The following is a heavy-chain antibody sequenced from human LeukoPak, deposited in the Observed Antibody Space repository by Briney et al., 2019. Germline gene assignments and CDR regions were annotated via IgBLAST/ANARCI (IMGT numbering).Heavy chain of an antibody. V-gene: IGHV3-23*01. J-gene: IGHJ3*02. CDR2: ISGGADTT. Sequence: HPGGSLRLSCAASGLTFSDYAMSWVRQAPGKGLEWVSVISGGADTTYYADSVKGRFTISRDNSKNTLYLQMNGLRAEDTAVYYCAKQITIFGVVPDAFDIWGQGTMVTVSS. D-gene: IGHD3-3*01. CDR1: GLTFSDYA. CDR3: AKQITIFGVVPDAFDI.